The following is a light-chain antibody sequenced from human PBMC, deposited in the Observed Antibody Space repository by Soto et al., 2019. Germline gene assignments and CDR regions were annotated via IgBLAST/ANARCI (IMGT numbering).Light chain of an antibody. J-gene: IGKJ5*01. Sequence: IALTQSPATLSLSPGERATLSCRASRSVSSFLAWYQQKPGQAPRLLIYDVSNRATGIPARFSGSGSGTDFSLSISSLEPEDFAVYFCQQRSDWSITFGQGTRLEIK. CDR2: DVS. CDR1: RSVSSF. V-gene: IGKV3-11*01. CDR3: QQRSDWSIT.